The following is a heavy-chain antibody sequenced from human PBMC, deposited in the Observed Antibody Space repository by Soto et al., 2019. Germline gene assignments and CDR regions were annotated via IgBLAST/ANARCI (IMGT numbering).Heavy chain of an antibody. D-gene: IGHD4-4*01. V-gene: IGHV4-34*01. J-gene: IGHJ4*02. CDR3: ARRAFNSKNYDY. CDR2: INHSGST. Sequence: SETLSLTCAVYGGSFSGYYWSWIRQPPGKGLEWIGEINHSGSTNYNPSLKSRVTISVDTSKNQFSLKLGSVTAADTAVYYCARRAFNSKNYDYWGQGTLVTVSS. CDR1: GGSFSGYY.